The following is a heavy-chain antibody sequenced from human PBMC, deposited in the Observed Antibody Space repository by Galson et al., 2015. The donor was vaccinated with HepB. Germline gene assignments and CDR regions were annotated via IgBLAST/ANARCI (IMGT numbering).Heavy chain of an antibody. CDR2: IDPSDSYT. CDR3: ARREGRWLQYYYYGMDV. CDR1: GYSFTSYW. Sequence: QSGAEVKKPGESLRISCKGSGYSFTSYWISWVRQMPGKGLEWMGRIDPSDSYTNYSPSFQGHVTISADKSISTAYLQWSSLKASDTAMYYCARREGRWLQYYYYGMDVWGQGTTVTVSS. J-gene: IGHJ6*02. V-gene: IGHV5-10-1*01. D-gene: IGHD5-24*01.